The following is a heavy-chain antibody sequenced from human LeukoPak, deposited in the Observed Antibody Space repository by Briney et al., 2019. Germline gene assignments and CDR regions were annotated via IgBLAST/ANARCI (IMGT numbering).Heavy chain of an antibody. CDR2: IYHSGST. Sequence: SETLSLTCAVSGGSISSGGYSWSWIRQPPGKGLEWIGYIYHSGSTYYNPSLKSRVTISVDTSKNQFSLKLSSVTAADTAVYYCARSGYYYDSSGSFDYWGQGTLVTVSS. V-gene: IGHV4-30-2*05. CDR3: ARSGYYYDSSGSFDY. J-gene: IGHJ4*02. D-gene: IGHD3-22*01. CDR1: GGSISSGGYS.